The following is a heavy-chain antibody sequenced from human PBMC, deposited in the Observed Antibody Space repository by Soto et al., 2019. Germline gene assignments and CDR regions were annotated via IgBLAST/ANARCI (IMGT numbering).Heavy chain of an antibody. CDR3: ARLGRQQLVRRNWFDL. CDR2: IAHSGST. V-gene: IGHV4-34*01. CDR1: GGSFSSYY. D-gene: IGHD6-13*01. J-gene: IGHJ5*02. Sequence: SETLSLTCAVYGGSFSSYYWSWIRQPPGKGLEWIGEIAHSGSTNYNPSLKSRVTISVDTSKNQFSLKLSSVTAADTAVYYCARLGRQQLVRRNWFDLWGQGTLVTVSS.